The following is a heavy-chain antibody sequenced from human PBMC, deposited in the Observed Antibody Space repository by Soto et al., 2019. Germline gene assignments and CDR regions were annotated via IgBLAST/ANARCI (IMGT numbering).Heavy chain of an antibody. V-gene: IGHV3-30-3*01. CDR3: ARDYGDYDFLDY. CDR2: ISYDGSDK. Sequence: QVQLVESGGGVVQPGRSLRLSCVASGFTFSRYAIHWVRQAPGKGLEWVAVISYDGSDKYYADSVKGRFTISRDNSKNPLYLQMNSLRPDDTAVYYCARDYGDYDFLDYWGQGTLVTVSS. J-gene: IGHJ4*02. CDR1: GFTFSRYA. D-gene: IGHD4-17*01.